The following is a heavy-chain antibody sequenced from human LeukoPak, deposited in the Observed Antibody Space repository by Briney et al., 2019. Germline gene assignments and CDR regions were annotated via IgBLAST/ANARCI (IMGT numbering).Heavy chain of an antibody. V-gene: IGHV3-21*01. CDR1: GFTFSSYS. Sequence: GGSLRLSCAASGFTFSSYSMNWVRQAPGKGLEWVSSISSSSSYIYYADSVKGRFTISRDNAKNSLYLQMNSLRAEDTAVYYCAITPGLNCSSTSCYTIARDYWGQGTLVTVSS. D-gene: IGHD2-2*02. CDR2: ISSSSSYI. CDR3: AITPGLNCSSTSCYTIARDY. J-gene: IGHJ4*02.